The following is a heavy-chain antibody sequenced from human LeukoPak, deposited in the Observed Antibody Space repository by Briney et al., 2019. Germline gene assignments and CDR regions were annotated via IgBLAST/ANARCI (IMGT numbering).Heavy chain of an antibody. CDR2: IYYSGST. CDR3: ARATYIYGSGSYLPSIFDY. D-gene: IGHD3-10*01. Sequence: SETLSLTCTVSGGSISSSSYYRGWIRQPPGKGLEWIGSIYYSGSTYYNPSLKSRVTISVDTSKNQFSLKLSSVTAADTAVYYCARATYIYGSGSYLPSIFDYWGRGTLVTVSS. V-gene: IGHV4-39*01. CDR1: GGSISSSSYY. J-gene: IGHJ4*02.